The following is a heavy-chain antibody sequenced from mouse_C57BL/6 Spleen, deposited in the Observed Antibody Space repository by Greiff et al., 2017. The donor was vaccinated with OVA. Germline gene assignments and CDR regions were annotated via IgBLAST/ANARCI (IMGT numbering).Heavy chain of an antibody. CDR1: GYTFTDYY. CDR3: ERRAGDY. CDR2: INPYNGGT. V-gene: IGHV1-19*01. D-gene: IGHD3-3*01. Sequence: VHVKQSGPVLVKPGASVKMSCKASGYTFTDYYMNWVKQSHGKSLEWIGVINPYNGGTSYNQKFKGKATLTVDKSSSTAYMELNSLTSEDSAVYYCERRAGDYWGQGTTLTVAS. J-gene: IGHJ2*01.